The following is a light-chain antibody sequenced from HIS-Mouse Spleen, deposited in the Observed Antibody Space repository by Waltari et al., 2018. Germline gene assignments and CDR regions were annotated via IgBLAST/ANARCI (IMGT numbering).Light chain of an antibody. CDR2: GKN. CDR1: SLRSYY. Sequence: SSELTQDPAVSVALGQTVRITCQGDSLRSYYASWYQQKPGPAPVLVIYGKNNQPSGIPDRFSGSRSGNTASLTITGAQAEEEADYYCNSRDSSGNHWVFGGGTKLTVL. CDR3: NSRDSSGNHWV. V-gene: IGLV3-19*01. J-gene: IGLJ3*02.